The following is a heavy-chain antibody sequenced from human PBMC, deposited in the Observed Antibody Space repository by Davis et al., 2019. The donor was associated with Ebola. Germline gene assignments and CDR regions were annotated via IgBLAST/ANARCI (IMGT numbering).Heavy chain of an antibody. V-gene: IGHV4-34*01. Sequence: SEILSLTCAVYGGSFSGYYWTWIRQPPGKGLEWIGSIYYTGSTYTNPSLKSRVTMSVDTSKSQFSLKLSAVTAADTAVYYCARTDRFCSGGSCYSGDDFDYWGQGILVTVSS. J-gene: IGHJ4*02. CDR2: IYYTGST. CDR3: ARTDRFCSGGSCYSGDDFDY. D-gene: IGHD2-15*01. CDR1: GGSFSGYY.